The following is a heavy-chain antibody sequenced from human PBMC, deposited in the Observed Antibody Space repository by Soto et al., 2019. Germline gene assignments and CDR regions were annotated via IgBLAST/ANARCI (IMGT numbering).Heavy chain of an antibody. V-gene: IGHV3-73*02. CDR1: GFTFSGSA. CDR3: TSEGELLRVDY. CDR2: IRSKANSYAT. Sequence: EVQLVESGGGLVQPGGSLKLSCAASGFTFSGSAMHWVRQASGKGLEWVGRIRSKANSYATAYAASVKGRFTISRDDSKNTAYLSMNSLKTEDTAVYYCTSEGELLRVDYWGQGTLVTVSS. J-gene: IGHJ4*02. D-gene: IGHD1-26*01.